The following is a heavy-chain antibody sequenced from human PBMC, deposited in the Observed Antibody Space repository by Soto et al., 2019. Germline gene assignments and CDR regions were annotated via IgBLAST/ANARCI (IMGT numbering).Heavy chain of an antibody. J-gene: IGHJ6*03. D-gene: IGHD4-4*01. V-gene: IGHV3-73*01. CDR3: TRRAVTTVMTPGYYYMDV. CDR2: IRSKANSYAT. CDR1: GFTFSGSA. Sequence: GGSLRLSCAASGFTFSGSAMRWVRQASGKGLEWVGRIRSKANSYATAYAASVKGRFTISRDDSKNTAYLQMNSLKTEDTAVYYCTRRAVTTVMTPGYYYMDVWGKGTTVTVSS.